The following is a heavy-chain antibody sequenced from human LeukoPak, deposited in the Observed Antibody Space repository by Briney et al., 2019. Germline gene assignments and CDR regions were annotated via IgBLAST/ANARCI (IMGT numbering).Heavy chain of an antibody. V-gene: IGHV1-2*06. CDR1: GYTFTAYH. J-gene: IGHJ4*02. Sequence: ASVKVSCKASGYTFTAYHMHWVRQAPGQGLEWMRRINPNSGDTNYAQKFQGRVTITRDTSISTAYMELSRLRSDDTAVYYCARDYCSSTSCLFDYWGQGTLVSVSS. D-gene: IGHD2-2*01. CDR3: ARDYCSSTSCLFDY. CDR2: INPNSGDT.